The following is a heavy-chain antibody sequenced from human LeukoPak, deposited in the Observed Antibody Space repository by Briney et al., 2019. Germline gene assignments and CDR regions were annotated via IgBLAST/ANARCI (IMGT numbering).Heavy chain of an antibody. V-gene: IGHV1-2*02. CDR2: INPNSGGT. Sequence: APVKVSCKASGYTFTGYYMHWVRQAPGQGLEWMGWINPNSGGTNYAQKFQGRVTMTRDTSISTAYMELSRLRSDDTAVYYCARDLFMITFGGVIVRDYWGQGTLVTVSS. CDR3: ARDLFMITFGGVIVRDY. D-gene: IGHD3-16*02. CDR1: GYTFTGYY. J-gene: IGHJ4*02.